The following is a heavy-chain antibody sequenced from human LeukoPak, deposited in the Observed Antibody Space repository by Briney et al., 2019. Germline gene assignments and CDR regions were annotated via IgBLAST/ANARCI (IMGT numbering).Heavy chain of an antibody. CDR2: INPSDGST. Sequence: ASVKVSCKASGYTFTSYYIHWVRQAPGQGLEWMGIINPSDGSTSYEQKFQGRVTMTRDTSTSTVYTELSSLRSEDTAVHYCARDWGSLTWIYDYWGQGTLVTVSS. V-gene: IGHV1-46*01. D-gene: IGHD3-16*01. J-gene: IGHJ4*02. CDR1: GYTFTSYY. CDR3: ARDWGSLTWIYDY.